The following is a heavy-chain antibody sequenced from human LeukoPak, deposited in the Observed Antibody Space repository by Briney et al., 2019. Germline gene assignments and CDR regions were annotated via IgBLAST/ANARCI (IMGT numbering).Heavy chain of an antibody. CDR3: AIMSSSWYGGGDY. D-gene: IGHD6-13*01. Sequence: GASVKVSCKASGYTFPSYGISWVRQAPGQGLEWMGWIGAYSGNTKYAQKFQGRVTMTRNTSISTAYMELSSLRSEDTAVYYCAIMSSSWYGGGDYWGQGTLVTVSS. CDR2: IGAYSGNT. V-gene: IGHV1-18*04. J-gene: IGHJ4*02. CDR1: GYTFPSYG.